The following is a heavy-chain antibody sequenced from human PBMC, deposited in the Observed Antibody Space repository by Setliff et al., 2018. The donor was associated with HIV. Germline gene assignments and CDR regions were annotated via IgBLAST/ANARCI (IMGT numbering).Heavy chain of an antibody. CDR1: GDSTSSSSSY. CDR2: IYASGSP. CDR3: SRYYFGSASRNFYQFMDV. D-gene: IGHD3-10*01. J-gene: IGHJ6*03. V-gene: IGHV4-61*02. Sequence: SETLSLTCTVSGDSTSSSSSYWGWIRQPAGKGLEWIGRIYASGSPTYNPSLKGRVTISIDTSKNQFSLRLTSVTAADTAVYYCSRYYFGSASRNFYQFMDVWGKGTTVTVSS.